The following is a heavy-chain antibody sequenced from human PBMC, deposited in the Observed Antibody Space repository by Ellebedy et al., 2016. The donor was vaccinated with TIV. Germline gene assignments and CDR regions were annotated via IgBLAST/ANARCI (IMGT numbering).Heavy chain of an antibody. CDR1: GFTFDDYA. Sequence: GGSLRLXXAASGFTFDDYAMHWVRQAPGKGLEWVSAISGSGGSTYYADSVKGRFTISRDNSKNTLYLQMNSLRAEDTALYYCVRDKSSGSTYGSHFDYWGQGTLVTVSS. CDR3: VRDKSSGSTYGSHFDY. V-gene: IGHV3-23*01. D-gene: IGHD5-18*01. CDR2: ISGSGGST. J-gene: IGHJ4*02.